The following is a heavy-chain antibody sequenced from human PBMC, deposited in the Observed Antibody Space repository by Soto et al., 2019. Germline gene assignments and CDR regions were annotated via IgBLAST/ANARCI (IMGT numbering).Heavy chain of an antibody. CDR3: ARDFTTRSYGVAF. CDR2: INPNSGGT. CDR1: GYTFTGAY. J-gene: IGHJ6*02. Sequence: QAQLVQSGAEVKKPGASVKVSCKASGYTFTGAYIHWVRQAPGQGLEGMGCINPNSGGTECAQQFQGRVTVSPDTSITTVYMEMNRLRSDATGIYFCARDFTTRSYGVAFWAQGTTVTVSS. D-gene: IGHD3-10*01. V-gene: IGHV1-2*02.